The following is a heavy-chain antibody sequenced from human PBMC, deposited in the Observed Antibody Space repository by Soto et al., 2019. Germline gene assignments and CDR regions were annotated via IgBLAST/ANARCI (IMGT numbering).Heavy chain of an antibody. V-gene: IGHV4-39*01. Sequence: SETLSLTCTVSGGSVTNSSYYWGWIRQSPGKGLEWIGRVYYRGRSYSKSSAKSRVTISVDTSNNRSSLSLNSVTASDTAVYFCVSQRTTVPTQAYFDYWGPGALVTVSS. CDR2: VYYRGRS. D-gene: IGHD4-17*01. J-gene: IGHJ4*02. CDR3: VSQRTTVPTQAYFDY. CDR1: GGSVTNSSYY.